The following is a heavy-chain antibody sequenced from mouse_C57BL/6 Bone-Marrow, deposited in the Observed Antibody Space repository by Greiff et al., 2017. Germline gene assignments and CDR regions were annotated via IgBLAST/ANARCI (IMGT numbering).Heavy chain of an antibody. CDR1: GYSFTDYN. Sequence: VQLQQSGPELVKPGASVKISCKASGYSFTDYNMNWVKQSNGKSLEWIGVFNPNYGTTSYNQKFKGKAPLTVDQSSSTAYMQLNSLTSEDSAVYYCARSRYYYGSRGAMDYWVQGTSVTVSS. CDR2: FNPNYGTT. V-gene: IGHV1-39*01. CDR3: ARSRYYYGSRGAMDY. D-gene: IGHD1-1*01. J-gene: IGHJ4*01.